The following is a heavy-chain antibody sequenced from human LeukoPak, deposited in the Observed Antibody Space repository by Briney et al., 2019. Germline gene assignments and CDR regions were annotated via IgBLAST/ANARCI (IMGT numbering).Heavy chain of an antibody. V-gene: IGHV3-7*03. D-gene: IGHD6-19*01. CDR2: IKQDGSDK. CDR1: GFTFNSYW. Sequence: GGSVRLSCAASGFTFNSYWMTWVRQAPGKGLEWVADIKQDGSDKYYAGSVKGRFTISSDNSKNSLYLQMNSLRAEDTAVYFCARYNSAWKTDDYWGQGTLVTVSS. CDR3: ARYNSAWKTDDY. J-gene: IGHJ4*02.